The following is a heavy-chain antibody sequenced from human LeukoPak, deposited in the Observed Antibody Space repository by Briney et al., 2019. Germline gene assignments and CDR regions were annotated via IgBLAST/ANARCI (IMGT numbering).Heavy chain of an antibody. CDR1: GSSINNYD. J-gene: IGHJ5*02. CDR2: IYYSGSA. CDR3: ASGTEMATLKTFHP. Sequence: SDTLSLTCRVSGSSINNYDWRWFGQAPGKGLEWIGYIYYSGSANYNPSLKSRVTISVDTSKNQFSLRLRYVTAADTAVYYCASGTEMATLKTFHPLGQGTLVTVSS. D-gene: IGHD5-24*01. V-gene: IGHV4-59*01.